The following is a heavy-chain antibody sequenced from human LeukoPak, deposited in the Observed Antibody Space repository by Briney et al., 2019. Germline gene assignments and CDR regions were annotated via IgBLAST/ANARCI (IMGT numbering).Heavy chain of an antibody. V-gene: IGHV3-23*01. CDR3: AKAIVVVPAAIPYFDY. CDR1: GFTFSSYA. D-gene: IGHD2-2*02. Sequence: GGSLRLSCAASGFTFSSYAMSWVRQAPGKGLEWVSAISGSGGSTYYADSVKGRFTIPRDNSKNTLYLQMNSLRAEDTAVYYCAKAIVVVPAAIPYFDYWGQGTLVTVSS. CDR2: ISGSGGST. J-gene: IGHJ4*02.